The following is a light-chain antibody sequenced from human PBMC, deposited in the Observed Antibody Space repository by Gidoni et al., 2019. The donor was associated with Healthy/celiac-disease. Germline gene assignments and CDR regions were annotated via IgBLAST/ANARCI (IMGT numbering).Light chain of an antibody. J-gene: IGKJ2*04. CDR3: QQSYSTLMCS. V-gene: IGKV1-39*01. Sequence: DIQMTQSSSSLSASVGDRVTITCRASQSISSYVNWYQQKPGKAPKLLIYAASSLQSGVPSRYSGRESGTDFTLTISSLQPENFATYYCQQSYSTLMCSFGQGTKLEIK. CDR2: AAS. CDR1: QSISSY.